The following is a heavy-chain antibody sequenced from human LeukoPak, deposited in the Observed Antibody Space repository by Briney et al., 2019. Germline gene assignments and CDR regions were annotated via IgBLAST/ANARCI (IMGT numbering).Heavy chain of an antibody. CDR1: GGSISSSNW. Sequence: PSETLSLTCTVSGGSISSSNWWSWVRQPPGQGLEWIGEIYHSGSTNCNPSLKSRVTISVDKSKNQFSLKLSSVTAADTAVYYCAKRCSSTSYPPAIGYWGQGTLVTVSS. J-gene: IGHJ4*02. CDR2: IYHSGST. CDR3: AKRCSSTSYPPAIGY. V-gene: IGHV4-4*02. D-gene: IGHD2-2*01.